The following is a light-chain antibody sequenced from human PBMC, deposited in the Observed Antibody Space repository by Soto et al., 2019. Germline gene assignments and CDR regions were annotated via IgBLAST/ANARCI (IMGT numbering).Light chain of an antibody. CDR1: SSDVGGYDY. CDR2: DVT. CDR3: SSYTTSSAPRV. V-gene: IGLV2-14*03. J-gene: IGLJ1*01. Sequence: SALTQPASVSGSPGQSITISCTGTSSDVGGYDYVSWYQQHPGKAPKLMIYDVTSRPSGVSNRFSGSKSGNTASLTISGLQAEDEADYYCSSYTTSSAPRVFGTGTKLTVL.